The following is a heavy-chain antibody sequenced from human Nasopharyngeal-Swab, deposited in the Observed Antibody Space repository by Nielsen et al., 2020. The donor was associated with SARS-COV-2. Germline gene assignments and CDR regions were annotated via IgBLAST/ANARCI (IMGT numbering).Heavy chain of an antibody. CDR2: DYYTGST. V-gene: IGHV4-39*01. J-gene: IGHJ4*02. D-gene: IGHD2-21*01. CDR3: ARRGRLWGEGY. Sequence: SETLSLTCTVSGDSISSTSYYWGWIRQPPGKGLEWIGSDYYTGSTYYNPSLKSRVSISVDTSKNQFSLKLSSVTAADTAVYYCARRGRLWGEGYWGQGTLVTVSS. CDR1: GDSISSTSYY.